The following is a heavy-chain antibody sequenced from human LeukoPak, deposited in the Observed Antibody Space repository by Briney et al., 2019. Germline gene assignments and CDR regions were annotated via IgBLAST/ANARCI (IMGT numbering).Heavy chain of an antibody. CDR3: AGERGEEYSSGWYKRNYFDN. CDR1: GDSFSSVTDY. CDR2: GDYSGGT. J-gene: IGHJ4*02. Sequence: SEALSLTCTVSGDSFSSVTDYWAWIRQPPGKGLEWIASGDYSGGTYYNPSLESRVAISADMSKNQFSLKLTSVTGADTAVYYCAGERGEEYSSGWYKRNYFDNWGQGIRVTVSS. V-gene: IGHV4-39*07. D-gene: IGHD6-19*01.